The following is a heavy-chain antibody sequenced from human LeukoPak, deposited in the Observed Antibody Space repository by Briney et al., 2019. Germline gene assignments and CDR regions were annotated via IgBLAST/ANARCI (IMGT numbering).Heavy chain of an antibody. CDR3: AKRMDGPNY. D-gene: IGHD2-2*03. V-gene: IGHV3-30*18. CDR2: ISYDGSNK. Sequence: GRSLRLSCAASRFTFSSYGMHWVRQAPGKGLEWVAVISYDGSNKYYADSVKGRFTISRDNSKNTLYLQMNSLRAEDTAVYYCAKRMDGPNYWGQGTLVTVSS. CDR1: RFTFSSYG. J-gene: IGHJ4*02.